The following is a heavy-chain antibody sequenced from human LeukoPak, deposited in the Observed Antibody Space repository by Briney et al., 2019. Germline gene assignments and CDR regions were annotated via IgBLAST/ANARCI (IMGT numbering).Heavy chain of an antibody. V-gene: IGHV1-69*01. CDR1: GGTFSSYA. CDR2: IIPIFGTA. D-gene: IGHD5-18*01. CDR3: ASSVDTAMVTFGYYFDY. J-gene: IGHJ4*02. Sequence: SVKVSCKASGGTFSSYAISWVRQAPGQGLEWMGGIIPIFGTANYAQKFQGRVTITADESTSTAYMELSSLRSEDTAVYYCASSVDTAMVTFGYYFDYWGQGTLATVSS.